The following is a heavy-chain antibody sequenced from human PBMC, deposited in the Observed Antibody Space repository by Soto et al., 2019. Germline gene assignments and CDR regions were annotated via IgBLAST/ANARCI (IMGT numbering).Heavy chain of an antibody. Sequence: PGGSLRLSCAASGFTVTDFYMSWIRQAPGKGLEWISYISNGNGNTIYADSVKGRFTISRDNARNSLYLQMDSLTAEDTAVYYCVRDLSLGWYSHGTYYYGMDVWGQGTTVTVSS. CDR1: GFTVTDFY. CDR3: VRDLSLGWYSHGTYYYGMDV. D-gene: IGHD6-19*01. J-gene: IGHJ6*02. V-gene: IGHV3-11*06. CDR2: ISNGNGNT.